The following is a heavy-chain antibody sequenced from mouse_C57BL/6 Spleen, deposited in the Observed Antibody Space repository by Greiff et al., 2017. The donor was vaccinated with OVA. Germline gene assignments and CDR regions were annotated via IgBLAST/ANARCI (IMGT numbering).Heavy chain of an antibody. CDR2: IWRGGST. J-gene: IGHJ4*01. CDR3: AKRRDYDNYAMDY. Sequence: VKVVESGPGLVQPSQSLSITCTVSGFSLTSYGVHWVRQSPGKGLEWLGVIWRGGSTDYNAAFMSRLSITKDNSKSQVFFKMNSLQADDTAIYYCAKRRDYDNYAMDYWGQGTSVTVSS. V-gene: IGHV2-5*01. D-gene: IGHD2-4*01. CDR1: GFSLTSYG.